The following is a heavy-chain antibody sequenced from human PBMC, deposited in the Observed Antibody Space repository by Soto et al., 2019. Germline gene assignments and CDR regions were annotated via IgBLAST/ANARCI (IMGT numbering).Heavy chain of an antibody. Sequence: ASVKASCQVSRYTLTELSMHWVRQAVGKGLGWMGGFDPEDGETIYAQKFQGRVTMTEDTSTDTAYIELSSLRSEDTAVYYCPTFMGTGRTDSVLLSYCQYYFNYCHQGPRGTV. J-gene: IGHJ4*02. V-gene: IGHV1-24*01. CDR3: PTFMGTGRTDSVLLSYCQYYFNY. CDR1: RYTLTELS. D-gene: IGHD2-8*01. CDR2: FDPEDGET.